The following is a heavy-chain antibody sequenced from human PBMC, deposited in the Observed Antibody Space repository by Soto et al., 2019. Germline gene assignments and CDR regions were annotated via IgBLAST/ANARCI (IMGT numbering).Heavy chain of an antibody. CDR3: ARGLILWFGELSRRGGYYYYMDV. Sequence: WTWIRQTPGKGLEWNGEINDSGNINYNPSLKSRVTIFLDTPKKQISLKLNSVTAADSAVYYCARGLILWFGELSRRGGYYYYMDVWAKGTTVTVSS. D-gene: IGHD3-10*01. CDR2: INDSGNI. J-gene: IGHJ6*03. V-gene: IGHV4-34*01.